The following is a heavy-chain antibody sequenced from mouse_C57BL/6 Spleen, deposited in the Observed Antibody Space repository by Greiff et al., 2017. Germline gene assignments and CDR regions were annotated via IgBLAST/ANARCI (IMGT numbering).Heavy chain of an antibody. CDR3: ARYAPQLFYLDY. CDR2: IRNKANGYTT. J-gene: IGHJ2*01. Sequence: EVKLMESGGGLVQPGGSLSLSCAASGFTFTDYYMSWVRQPPGKALEWLGFIRNKANGYTTEYSASVKGRFTISRDNSQSILYLQMNALRAEDSATYYCARYAPQLFYLDYWGQGTTLTVSS. CDR1: GFTFTDYY. V-gene: IGHV7-3*01. D-gene: IGHD4-1*02.